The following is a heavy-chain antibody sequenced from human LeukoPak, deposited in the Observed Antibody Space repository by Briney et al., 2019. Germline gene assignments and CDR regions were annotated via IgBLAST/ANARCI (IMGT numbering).Heavy chain of an antibody. CDR2: ISSSSSYI. CDR3: ANSPRTSITMIVVVGY. CDR1: GFTFSSYS. V-gene: IGHV3-21*04. J-gene: IGHJ4*02. Sequence: GGSLRLSCAASGFTFSSYSMNWVRQAPGKGLEWVSSISSSSSYIYYADSVKGRFTISRDNSKNTLYLQMNSLRAEDTAVYYCANSPRTSITMIVVVGYWGQGTLVTVSS. D-gene: IGHD3-22*01.